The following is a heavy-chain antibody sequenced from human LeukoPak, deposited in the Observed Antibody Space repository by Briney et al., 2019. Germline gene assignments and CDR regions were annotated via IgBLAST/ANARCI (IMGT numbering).Heavy chain of an antibody. CDR1: GFTFSARW. CDR2: IKQDGSEK. J-gene: IGHJ4*02. V-gene: IGHV3-7*01. Sequence: GGSLRLSCAASGFTFSARWMSWVRQAPGKGLEWVANIKQDGSEKYYVDSVKGRFTISRDNTKNSLYLQMNSLGAEDTAVYYCAHGATSWDYWGQGTLVTVSS. CDR3: AHGATSWDY. D-gene: IGHD2-15*01.